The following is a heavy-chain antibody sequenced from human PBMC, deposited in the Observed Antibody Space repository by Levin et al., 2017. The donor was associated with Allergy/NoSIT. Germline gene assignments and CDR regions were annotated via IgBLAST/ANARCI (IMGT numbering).Heavy chain of an antibody. Sequence: PSGGSLRLSCVVSGFTISSYWMSWVRQAPGKGLEWVAKIKKDGSQKYYVDSVKGRFTISRDNAKNSLYLQMNSLRVEDTAVYYCVNWGSYWGQGTLVTVSS. CDR2: IKKDGSQK. J-gene: IGHJ4*02. D-gene: IGHD3-16*01. CDR3: VNWGSY. V-gene: IGHV3-7*02. CDR1: GFTISSYW.